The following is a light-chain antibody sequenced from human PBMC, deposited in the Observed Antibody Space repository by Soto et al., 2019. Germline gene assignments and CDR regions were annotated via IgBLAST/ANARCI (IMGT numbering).Light chain of an antibody. Sequence: QSVLTQPPSASGSPGQSVTISCTGTSSDVVGYNYVSWYQQHPGKAPKLMIYEVTKRPAGVPDRFSGSKSGNTASLTVSGLQAEDEADYYCSSYAGSNNPYVFGPGTKLTVL. V-gene: IGLV2-8*01. CDR2: EVT. CDR1: SSDVVGYNY. CDR3: SSYAGSNNPYV. J-gene: IGLJ1*01.